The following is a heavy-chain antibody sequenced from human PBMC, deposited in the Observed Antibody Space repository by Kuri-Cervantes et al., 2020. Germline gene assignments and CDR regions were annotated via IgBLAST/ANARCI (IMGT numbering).Heavy chain of an antibody. CDR2: ISYDGSNK. D-gene: IGHD3-10*01. J-gene: IGHJ4*02. CDR3: AKAQGGGYYGSGSYNY. CDR1: GFTFSSYA. Sequence: GESLKISCAASGFTFSSYAMHWVRQAPGKGLEWVAVISYDGSNKYYADSVKGRFTISRDNSKNTLYLQMNSLRAEDTAVYYCAKAQGGGYYGSGSYNYWGQGTLVTVSS. V-gene: IGHV3-30-3*01.